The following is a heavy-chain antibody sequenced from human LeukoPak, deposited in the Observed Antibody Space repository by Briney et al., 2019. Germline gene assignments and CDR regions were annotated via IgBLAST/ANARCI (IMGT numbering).Heavy chain of an antibody. CDR3: AKADRITMIVVVSFDY. D-gene: IGHD3-22*01. J-gene: IGHJ4*02. V-gene: IGHV3-23*01. CDR1: GFTFSSYA. CDR2: ISGSGGST. Sequence: GGSLRLSCAASGFTFSSYAMSWVRQAPGKGLEWVSAISGSGGSTYYADSMKGRFTISRDNSKNTLYLQMNSLRAEDTAVYYCAKADRITMIVVVSFDYWGQGTLVTVSS.